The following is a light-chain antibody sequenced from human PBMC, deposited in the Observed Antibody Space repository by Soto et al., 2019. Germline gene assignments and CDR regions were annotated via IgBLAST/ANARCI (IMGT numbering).Light chain of an antibody. J-gene: IGKJ2*01. CDR3: QQPHKWPYT. Sequence: EIVMTQPPATLSVSPGERATLSCRASQSVSSNLAWYQQQPGQAPRLLFYGTSTRATGVPARFSGTRYGTDFTLPISSLQSEDFAVYYCQQPHKWPYTFGQGPTLEIK. CDR2: GTS. V-gene: IGKV3-15*01. CDR1: QSVSSN.